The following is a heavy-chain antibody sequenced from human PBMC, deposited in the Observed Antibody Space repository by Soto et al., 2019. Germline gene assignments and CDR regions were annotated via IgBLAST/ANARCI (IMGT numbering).Heavy chain of an antibody. D-gene: IGHD3-10*01. CDR1: GGSISSGGYY. V-gene: IGHV4-31*03. Sequence: QVQLQESGPGLVKPSQTLSLTCTVSGGSISSGGYYWSWIRQHPGKGLEWIGYIYYSGSTYYNPSLKSRVTIAVDTSKNRFPLMLSSVTAADTAVYYRASAGGGIPFDYWGQGTLVTVSS. CDR2: IYYSGST. J-gene: IGHJ4*02. CDR3: ASAGGGIPFDY.